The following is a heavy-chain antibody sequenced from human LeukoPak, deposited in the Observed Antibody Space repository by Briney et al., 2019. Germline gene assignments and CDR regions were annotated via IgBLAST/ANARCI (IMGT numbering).Heavy chain of an antibody. CDR3: ARGGAIFGVVSRLDP. J-gene: IGHJ5*02. V-gene: IGHV4-31*03. CDR2: IYYSGST. Sequence: PSETLFLTCTVSGGSISSGGYYWSWIRQHPGKGLEWIGYIYYSGSTYYNPSLKSRVTISVDTSKNQFSLKLSSVTAADTAVYYCARGGAIFGVVSRLDPWGQGTLVTVSS. CDR1: GGSISSGGYY. D-gene: IGHD3-3*01.